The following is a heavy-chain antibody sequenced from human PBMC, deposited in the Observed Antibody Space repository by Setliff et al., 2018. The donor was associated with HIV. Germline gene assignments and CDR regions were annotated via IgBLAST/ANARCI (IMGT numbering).Heavy chain of an antibody. D-gene: IGHD2-21*02. CDR3: VRSDWELIRGLWNYYYYYMDV. CDR1: GFTFSKHW. CDR2: VNEDGTEK. Sequence: PGGSLRLSCQTSGFTFSKHWMNWVRQAPGRGLEWVANVNEDGTEKHYVDSVKGRFTVSRDNTKNSLYLQINNLRVEDTAVYYCVRSDWELIRGLWNYYYYYMDVWGKGTTVTVSS. J-gene: IGHJ6*03. V-gene: IGHV3-7*03.